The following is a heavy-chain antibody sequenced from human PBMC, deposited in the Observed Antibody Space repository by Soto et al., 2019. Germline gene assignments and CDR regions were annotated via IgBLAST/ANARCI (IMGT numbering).Heavy chain of an antibody. D-gene: IGHD3-10*01. CDR2: IYHSGST. Sequence: QVQLQESGPGLVKPSGTLSLTCAVSGGSISSSNWWSWVRQPPGKGLEWIGEIYHSGSTNYNPSLKSRVTISVDKSKNQFSLKLSSVTAADTAVYYCARDYYGSGSYYNGYGMDVWGQGTTVTVSS. J-gene: IGHJ6*02. CDR1: GGSISSSNW. V-gene: IGHV4-4*02. CDR3: ARDYYGSGSYYNGYGMDV.